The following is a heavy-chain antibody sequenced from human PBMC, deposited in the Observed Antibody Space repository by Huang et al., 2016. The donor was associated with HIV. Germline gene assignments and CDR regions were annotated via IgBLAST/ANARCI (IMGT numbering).Heavy chain of an antibody. CDR2: MKAKNDNYAT. Sequence: EVQLVQSRGGLLRLGGSLRVSCSALGFTFSGSAIHWVRQASGKGVGWVGRMKAKNDNYATAFTAALEGRFTVSRDDSRNTAYLQMNSLKTEDTAVYYCTRLRNGDDAFDIWGQGTTVTVSS. CDR3: TRLRNGDDAFDI. V-gene: IGHV3-73*01. CDR1: GFTFSGSA. J-gene: IGHJ3*02.